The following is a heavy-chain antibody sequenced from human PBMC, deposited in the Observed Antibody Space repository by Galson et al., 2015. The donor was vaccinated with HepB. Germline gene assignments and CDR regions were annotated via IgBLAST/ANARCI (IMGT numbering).Heavy chain of an antibody. CDR1: GGSISSY. D-gene: IGHD1-1*01. CDR3: ARGTAAAFDI. CDR2: IYYTGNT. V-gene: IGHV4-59*01. Sequence: ETLSLTCTVSGGSISSYWFWFRQPPGKGLEYIGYIYYTGNTNYNPSLQSRITISVDTSKNQFSLRLSSVTVADTAVYYCARGTAAAFDIWGQGTMVTVSS. J-gene: IGHJ3*02.